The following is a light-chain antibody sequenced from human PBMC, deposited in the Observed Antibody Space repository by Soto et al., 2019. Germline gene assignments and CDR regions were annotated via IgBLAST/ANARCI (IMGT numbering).Light chain of an antibody. J-gene: IGKJ4*01. CDR2: DAS. V-gene: IGKV1-33*01. CDR3: QQYDNLLT. CDR1: QDISNY. Sequence: TSSLSASAGDRVTITCQASQDISNYLNWYQQKPGKAPRLLIYDASNLETGVPSRFSGSGSGTDFTFTISSLQPEDIATYYCQQYDNLLTFGGGTKVDI.